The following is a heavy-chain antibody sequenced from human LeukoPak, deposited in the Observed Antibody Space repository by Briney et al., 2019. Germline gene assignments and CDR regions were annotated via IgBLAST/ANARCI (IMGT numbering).Heavy chain of an antibody. D-gene: IGHD6-13*01. V-gene: IGHV4-59*01. J-gene: IGHJ4*02. Sequence: PSETLSLTCTGCDGSIKSWYWSWIRQPPGRGLEWIEQIYYSGTTNYNPSLKSRVTISLATSKNQFSLKLNSVTAADTAVYSCARAMGGAGSVTDYWGQGTLVTVSS. CDR3: ARAMGGAGSVTDY. CDR1: DGSIKSWY. CDR2: IYYSGTT.